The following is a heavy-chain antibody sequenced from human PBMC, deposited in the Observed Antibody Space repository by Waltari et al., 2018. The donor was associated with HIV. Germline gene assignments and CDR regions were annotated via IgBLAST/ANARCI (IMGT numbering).Heavy chain of an antibody. J-gene: IGHJ4*02. CDR2: ITGSGDRT. Sequence: PGGSLRLSCVVSGFTSSSYAMSWVRQSTGQGLEWVSGITGSGDRTYYADSVKGRLTISRDNSKNTLYLQMNSLRAEDTAVYSCARAAYYYDSTGYYYGAFYFDYWGQGTLVTVSS. CDR1: GFTSSSYA. D-gene: IGHD3-22*01. CDR3: ARAAYYYDSTGYYYGAFYFDY. V-gene: IGHV3-23*01.